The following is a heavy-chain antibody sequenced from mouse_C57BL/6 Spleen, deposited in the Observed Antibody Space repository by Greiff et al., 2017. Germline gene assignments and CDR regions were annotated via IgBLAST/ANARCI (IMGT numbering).Heavy chain of an antibody. D-gene: IGHD1-1*01. CDR2: INPSSGYT. Sequence: VQLQQSGAELARPGASVEMSCKASGYTFTSYTMHWVKQRPGQGLEWIGYINPSSGYTKYNQKFKDKATLTADKSSSTAYLQLSSLTSEDSAVYYCARVYGSSPYWYFDVWGTGTTVTVSS. V-gene: IGHV1-4*01. CDR1: GYTFTSYT. CDR3: ARVYGSSPYWYFDV. J-gene: IGHJ1*03.